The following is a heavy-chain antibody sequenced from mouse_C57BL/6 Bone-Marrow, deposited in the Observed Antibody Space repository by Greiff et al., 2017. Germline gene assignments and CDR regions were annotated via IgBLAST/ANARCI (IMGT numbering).Heavy chain of an antibody. D-gene: IGHD1-1*01. J-gene: IGHJ3*01. CDR2: IYPGSGST. Sequence: QVQLQQPGAELVKPGASVKMSCKASGYTFTSYWITWVKQRPGQGLEWIGVIYPGSGSTNYNEKFKSKATLTVDTSSSTASMQLSSLTSEDSAVYYCARVKSYYYGSSYWFAYGDQGTLVTVSA. CDR1: GYTFTSYW. V-gene: IGHV1-55*01. CDR3: ARVKSYYYGSSYWFAY.